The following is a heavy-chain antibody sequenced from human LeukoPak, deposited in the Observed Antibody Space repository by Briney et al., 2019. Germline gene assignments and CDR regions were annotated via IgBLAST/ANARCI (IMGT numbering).Heavy chain of an antibody. CDR3: ARGLAVAGNCMDV. Sequence: GGSLRLSCAASGFTFSSYWMRWVRQAPGKGLVWVSRINSDGSSTSYADSVKGRFTISRDNAKNTLHLQMNSLRAEDTAVYYCARGLAVAGNCMDVWGQGTTVTVSS. D-gene: IGHD6-19*01. CDR1: GFTFSSYW. J-gene: IGHJ6*02. V-gene: IGHV3-74*01. CDR2: INSDGSST.